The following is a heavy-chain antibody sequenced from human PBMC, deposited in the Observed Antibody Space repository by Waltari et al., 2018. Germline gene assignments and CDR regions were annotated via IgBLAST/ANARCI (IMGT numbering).Heavy chain of an antibody. CDR2: INNDGSST. CDR3: ARAGLLGAFDV. D-gene: IGHD2-15*01. V-gene: IGHV3-74*03. Sequence: EVQLVESGGGLVQPGGSLRLPCAASGVTFRRSWIHWVRQFPGKGLMWVSRINNDGSSTVYADSVKGRFTISRDDAKNTVSLQMNNLSAEDTALYYCARAGLLGAFDVWGQGTMVTVSS. J-gene: IGHJ3*01. CDR1: GVTFRRSW.